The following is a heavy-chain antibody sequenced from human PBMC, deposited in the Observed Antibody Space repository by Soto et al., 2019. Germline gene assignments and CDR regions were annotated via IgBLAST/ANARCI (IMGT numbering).Heavy chain of an antibody. V-gene: IGHV4-31*03. Sequence: QVQLQESGPGLVKPSQTLSLTCTVSGGSISSGGYYWSWIRQHPGKGLEWIGYIYYSGRTYYNPSLKRRVTISVDTSKNQFSLKLSSVTAADTAVYYCARDGAYMGGLGGPAFDIWCQGTMVTVSS. CDR1: GGSISSGGYY. CDR3: ARDGAYMGGLGGPAFDI. CDR2: IYYSGRT. D-gene: IGHD1-26*01. J-gene: IGHJ3*02.